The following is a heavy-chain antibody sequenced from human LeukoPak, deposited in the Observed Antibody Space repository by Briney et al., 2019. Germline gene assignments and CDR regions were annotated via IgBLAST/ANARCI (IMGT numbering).Heavy chain of an antibody. CDR2: INPNSGGT. V-gene: IGHV1-2*02. CDR3: VSRQWRSGYFLFDS. J-gene: IGHJ4*02. CDR1: GYTFTDYY. Sequence: GASVKVSCKASGYTFTDYYMHCVRQAPGQGLEWMGWINPNSGGTNYAQRFQGRVTMTRDTSISTAYMELSRLRSDDTAVYYCVSRQWRSGYFLFDSWGQGTLVTVSS. D-gene: IGHD3-22*01.